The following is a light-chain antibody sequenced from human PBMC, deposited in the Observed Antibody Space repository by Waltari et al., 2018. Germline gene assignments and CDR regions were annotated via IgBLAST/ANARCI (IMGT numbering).Light chain of an antibody. J-gene: IGKJ1*01. V-gene: IGKV3-20*01. CDR1: QSVSRA. CDR3: QHYVNLPVT. Sequence: EIVLTQSPGTLSLSPGERATLSCRASQSVSRALAWYQQKPGQARRLLIYAASTRATGVPDRFRGSGSGTDFSLTISRLDPEDFAVYYCQHYVNLPVTFGQGTKVEI. CDR2: AAS.